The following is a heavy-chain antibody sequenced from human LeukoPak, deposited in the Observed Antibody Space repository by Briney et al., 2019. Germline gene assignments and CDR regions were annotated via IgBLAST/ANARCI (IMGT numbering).Heavy chain of an antibody. CDR2: GYYTGTT. CDR1: GASISDYY. Sequence: SETLSLTCIVSGASISDYYWNWIRQPPGKGLEWIGFGYYTGTTNYNPSLKNRVTISVDTSKNQFSLKLSSVTAADTAVYYCARGVAAAGFYYYYYYMDVWGKGTTVTVSS. D-gene: IGHD6-13*01. J-gene: IGHJ6*03. CDR3: ARGVAAAGFYYYYYYMDV. V-gene: IGHV4-59*01.